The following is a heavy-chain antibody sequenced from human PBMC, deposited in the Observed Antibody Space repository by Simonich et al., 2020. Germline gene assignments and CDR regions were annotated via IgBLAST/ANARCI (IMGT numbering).Heavy chain of an antibody. Sequence: QVQLVQSGAEVKKPGASVKVSCKASGYTFTSYGISWVRQAPGQGLEWMGWSSGNNRNRNEAQELQGRVTKTTDTSTSPDYMELRSLRSDDTAVYYCARASRGTWWYYYFDYWGQGTLVTVSS. CDR1: GYTFTSYG. CDR3: ARASRGTWWYYYFDY. V-gene: IGHV1-18*01. J-gene: IGHJ4*02. CDR2: SSGNNRNR. D-gene: IGHD2-15*01.